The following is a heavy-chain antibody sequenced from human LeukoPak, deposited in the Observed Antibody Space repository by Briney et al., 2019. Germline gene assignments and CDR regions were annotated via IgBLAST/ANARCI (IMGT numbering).Heavy chain of an antibody. CDR2: INPYTGGT. J-gene: IGHJ4*02. CDR1: GYTFTDYY. D-gene: IGHD3-9*01. Sequence: ASVKVSCKAPGYTFTDYYLHWVRQAPGQGLEWMGWINPYTGGTNYAQKFQGRVTMTRDTSISTAYMELSRRRSDDTAVYYFSRVKGMDYDILTGYEDYFDYWGQGALVTVSS. CDR3: SRVKGMDYDILTGYEDYFDY. V-gene: IGHV1-2*02.